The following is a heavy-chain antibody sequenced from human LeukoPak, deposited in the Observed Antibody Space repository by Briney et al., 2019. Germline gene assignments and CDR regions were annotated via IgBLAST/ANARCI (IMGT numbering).Heavy chain of an antibody. D-gene: IGHD5-18*01. CDR3: ARGSPLVDTAMVNWFDP. CDR2: INWNGGST. J-gene: IGHJ5*02. V-gene: IGHV3-20*04. Sequence: RPGGSLRLSCAASGFTFDDYGMSWVRQAPGKGLEWVSGINWNGGSTGYADSVKGRFTISRDNAKNSLYLQMNSLRAEDTAVYYCARGSPLVDTAMVNWFDPWGQGTLVTVSS. CDR1: GFTFDDYG.